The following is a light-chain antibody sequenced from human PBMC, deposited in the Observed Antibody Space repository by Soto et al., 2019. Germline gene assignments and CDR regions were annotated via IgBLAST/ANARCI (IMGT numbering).Light chain of an antibody. CDR3: QQYGSSIT. V-gene: IGKV3D-20*01. CDR1: QSVSTNY. J-gene: IGKJ5*01. Sequence: ETVLPQSTTTLSMSPWETDSLSSGASQSVSTNYLAWYQQKPGLAPRLLIYDASSRATGISDRFSGSGSGTDFTLTISRLEPEDFAVYYCQQYGSSITFGQGTRLEI. CDR2: DAS.